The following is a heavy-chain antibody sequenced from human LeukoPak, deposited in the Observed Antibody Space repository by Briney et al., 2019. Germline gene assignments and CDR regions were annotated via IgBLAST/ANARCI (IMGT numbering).Heavy chain of an antibody. CDR1: GGSFSGYY. CDR3: ARDPGGRGWFDP. J-gene: IGHJ5*02. Sequence: SETLSLTCAVYGGSFSGYYWSWIRQPPGKGLEWIGEINHSGSTNYNPSLKSRVTISVDTSKNQFSLKLSSVTAADTAVYYCARDPGGRGWFDPWGQGTLVTVSP. D-gene: IGHD3-16*01. CDR2: INHSGST. V-gene: IGHV4-34*01.